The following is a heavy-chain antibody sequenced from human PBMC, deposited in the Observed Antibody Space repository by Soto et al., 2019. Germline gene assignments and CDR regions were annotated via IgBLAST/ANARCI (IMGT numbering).Heavy chain of an antibody. V-gene: IGHV4-61*01. CDR2: ISHSGRT. D-gene: IGHD3-10*01. CDR3: SYGSSFDY. J-gene: IGHJ4*02. CDR1: GGSVSSGSYY. Sequence: PSETLSLTCTVSGGSVSSGSYYWSWIRQPPGKGLEWIGYISHSGRTKYDPSLKSRLTMSVDTSQNQSSLQLNSVTAADTAVYYCSYGSSFDYWGQGTLVTVSS.